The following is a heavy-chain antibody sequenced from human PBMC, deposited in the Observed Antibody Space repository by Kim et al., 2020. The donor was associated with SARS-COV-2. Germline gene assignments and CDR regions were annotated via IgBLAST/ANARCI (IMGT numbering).Heavy chain of an antibody. Sequence: SETLSLTCAVSGGSISSGGYSWSWIRQPPGKGLEWIGYIYHSGSTYYNPSLKSRVTISVDRSKNQFSLKLSSVTAADTAVYYCARGEYQLIGDNWFDPWGQGTLVTVSS. J-gene: IGHJ5*02. V-gene: IGHV4-30-2*01. CDR1: GGSISSGGYS. CDR2: IYHSGST. CDR3: ARGEYQLIGDNWFDP. D-gene: IGHD2-2*01.